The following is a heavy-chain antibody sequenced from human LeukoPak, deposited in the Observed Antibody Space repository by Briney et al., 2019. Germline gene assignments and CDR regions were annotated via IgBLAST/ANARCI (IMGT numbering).Heavy chain of an antibody. D-gene: IGHD4-17*01. CDR3: ARETERTTVTRDYYYYMDV. CDR2: IKQDGSEK. J-gene: IGHJ6*03. V-gene: IGHV3-7*01. CDR1: GFTFSNAW. Sequence: PGGSLRLSCAASGFTFSNAWMSWVRQAPGKGLEWVANIKQDGSEKYYVDSVKGRFTISRDNAKNSLYLQMNSLRAEDTAVYYCARETERTTVTRDYYYYMDVWGKGTTVTISS.